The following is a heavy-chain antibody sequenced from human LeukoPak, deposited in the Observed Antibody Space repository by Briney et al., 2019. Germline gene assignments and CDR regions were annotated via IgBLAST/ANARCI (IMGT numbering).Heavy chain of an antibody. J-gene: IGHJ4*02. CDR3: ARAGNCSGGSCYGYFDY. Sequence: SVKVSYKASGGTFSSYAISWVRQAPGQGLEWMGRIIPILGIANYAQKFQGRVTITADKSTSTAYMELSSLRSEDTAVYYCARAGNCSGGSCYGYFDYWGQGTLVTVSS. D-gene: IGHD2-15*01. CDR2: IIPILGIA. V-gene: IGHV1-69*04. CDR1: GGTFSSYA.